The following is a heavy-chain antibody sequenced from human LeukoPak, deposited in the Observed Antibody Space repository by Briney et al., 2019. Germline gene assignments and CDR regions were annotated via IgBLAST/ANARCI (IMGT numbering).Heavy chain of an antibody. D-gene: IGHD2-15*01. CDR2: IYYSGST. V-gene: IGHV4-39*07. CDR3: AREVVVVVAATREGSYFDY. Sequence: PSETLSLTCTVSGGSISSSSYYWGWIRQPPGKGLEWIGSIYYSGSTNYNPSLKSRVTISVDTSKNQFSLKLSSVTAADTAVYYCAREVVVVVAATREGSYFDYWGQGTLVTVSS. CDR1: GGSISSSSYY. J-gene: IGHJ4*02.